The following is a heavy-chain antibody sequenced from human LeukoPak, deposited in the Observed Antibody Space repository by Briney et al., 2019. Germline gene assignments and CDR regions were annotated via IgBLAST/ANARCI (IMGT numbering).Heavy chain of an antibody. CDR1: GYIFTNYG. J-gene: IGHJ4*02. CDR2: INPTGTGT. CDR3: AREESGGYFDY. Sequence: GASVKVSCKTSGYIFTNYGISWVRQAPGQGLEWMGLINPTGTGTNYAQKFRGRVTLTRDTSTTTVYMELSSLRSEDTAVYYCAREESGGYFDYWGQGTLVTVSS. D-gene: IGHD2-8*02. V-gene: IGHV1-46*01.